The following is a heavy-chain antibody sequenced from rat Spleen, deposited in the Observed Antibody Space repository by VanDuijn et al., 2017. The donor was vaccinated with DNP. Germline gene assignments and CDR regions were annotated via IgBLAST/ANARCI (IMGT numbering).Heavy chain of an antibody. J-gene: IGHJ2*01. CDR3: TREREPSDNPYYFDY. D-gene: IGHD3-4*01. CDR2: ISSGGNT. Sequence: QVQVKESGPGLVQSSQTLSLTCTVSGFSLTTNGVSWVRQPPGKGLEWIAAISSGGNTYFNSALKSRLSISRDTSKSQVFLGMNSLQTEDTAIYFCTREREPSDNPYYFDYWGQGVMVTVSS. V-gene: IGHV2S12*01. CDR1: GFSLTTNG.